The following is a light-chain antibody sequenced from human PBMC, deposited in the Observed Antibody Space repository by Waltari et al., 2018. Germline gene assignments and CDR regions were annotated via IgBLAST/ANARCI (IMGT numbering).Light chain of an antibody. V-gene: IGKV3-15*01. CDR3: QQYNQWPLT. CDR1: LSIADS. CDR2: GAS. J-gene: IGKJ4*01. Sequence: EIVMTQSPATLSVSRGGSATLSCRASLSIADSLAWYQHKPGHPPRLLIHGASTRETGIPVRFRGSGSGTDFTLPITGLQSEDFAVYFCQQYNQWPLTFGRGTKVEIK.